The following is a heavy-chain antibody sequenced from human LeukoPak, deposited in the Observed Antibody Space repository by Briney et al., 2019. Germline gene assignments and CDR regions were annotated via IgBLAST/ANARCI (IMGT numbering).Heavy chain of an antibody. CDR2: VGGSGDTT. CDR3: AIMHPYYDGSGYWVQ. D-gene: IGHD3-22*01. CDR1: GFTFSAYA. Sequence: PGGSLRLSCAVSGFTFSAYAMAWVRQAPGKGLEWVSSVGGSGDTTYYADSVKGRFTISRDTSKNTLYLQMNSLTAEDAAVYYCAIMHPYYDGSGYWVQWGQGTLVTVSS. J-gene: IGHJ4*02. V-gene: IGHV3-23*01.